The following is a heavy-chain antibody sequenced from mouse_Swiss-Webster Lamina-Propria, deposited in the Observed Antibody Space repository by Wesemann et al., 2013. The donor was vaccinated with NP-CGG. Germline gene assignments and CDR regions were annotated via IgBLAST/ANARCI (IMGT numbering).Heavy chain of an antibody. CDR3: ASFYYGNS. CDR2: ISDGGSYT. CDR1: GFTFSDYY. J-gene: IGHJ2*01. D-gene: IGHD2-1*01. Sequence: GFTFSDYYMYWVRQTPEKRLEWVATISDGGSYTYYPDSVKGRFTISRDNAKNNLYLQMSSLKSEDTAMYYCASFYYGNSWGQGTTLTVSS. V-gene: IGHV5-4*02.